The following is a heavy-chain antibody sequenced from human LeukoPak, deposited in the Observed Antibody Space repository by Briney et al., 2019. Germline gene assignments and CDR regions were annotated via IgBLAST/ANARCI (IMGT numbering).Heavy chain of an antibody. D-gene: IGHD5-18*01. Sequence: PSETLSLTCTVSGGSISSYYGSWIRQPPGKGLEWIGYIYYSGSTNYNPSLKSRVTISVDTSKNQFSLKLSSVTAADTAVYYCARDQGYSYGFWFDPWGQGTLVTVSS. J-gene: IGHJ5*02. V-gene: IGHV4-59*01. CDR1: GGSISSYY. CDR2: IYYSGST. CDR3: ARDQGYSYGFWFDP.